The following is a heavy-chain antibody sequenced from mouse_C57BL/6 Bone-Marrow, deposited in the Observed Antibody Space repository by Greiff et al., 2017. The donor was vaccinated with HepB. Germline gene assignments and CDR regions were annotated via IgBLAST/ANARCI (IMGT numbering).Heavy chain of an antibody. J-gene: IGHJ3*01. V-gene: IGHV1-62-2*01. CDR3: ARQRDLLWSPWLGY. CDR1: GYTFTEYT. CDR2: FYPGSGSR. D-gene: IGHD2-1*01. Sequence: QVQLQQSGAELVKPGASVKMSCKASGYTFTEYTIHWVKQRPGQGLEWIGGFYPGSGSRKYNEKFKGKATLTGDKSSSTVYMELSRLTSEDSAVYVVARQRDLLWSPWLGYWGQGTPVTVSA.